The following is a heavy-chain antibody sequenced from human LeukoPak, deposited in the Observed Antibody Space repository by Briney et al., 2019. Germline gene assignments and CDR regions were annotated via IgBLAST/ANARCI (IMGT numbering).Heavy chain of an antibody. CDR3: ARGEYYDRSAYCFD. J-gene: IGHJ4*02. CDR2: FDPEDGET. D-gene: IGHD3-22*01. V-gene: IGHV1-24*01. Sequence: ASVKVSCKVSGYTLTELSMHWVRQAPGKGLEWMGGFDPEDGETIYAQKLQGRVTMTTDTSTSTAYMELRSLRSDDTAVYYCARGEYYDRSAYCFDWGQGTLVTVSS. CDR1: GYTLTELS.